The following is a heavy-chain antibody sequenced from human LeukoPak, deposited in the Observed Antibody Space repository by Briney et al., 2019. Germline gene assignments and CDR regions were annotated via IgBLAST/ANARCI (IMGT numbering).Heavy chain of an antibody. J-gene: IGHJ4*02. V-gene: IGHV1-18*01. CDR3: ARDRRYSYGKGILDY. D-gene: IGHD5-18*01. CDR2: ISAYNGNT. CDR1: GYTFTIYG. Sequence: ASVKVSCKASGYTFTIYGISWVRQAPGQGLEWMGWISAYNGNTNYAQKLQGRVTMNTDTSTSTAYMELRSLRSDDTAVYYCARDRRYSYGKGILDYWGQGTLVTVSS.